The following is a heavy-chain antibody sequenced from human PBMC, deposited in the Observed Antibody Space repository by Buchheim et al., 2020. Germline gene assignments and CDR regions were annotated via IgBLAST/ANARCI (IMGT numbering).Heavy chain of an antibody. CDR1: GFTLSTYW. V-gene: IGHV3-74*01. CDR2: IFNNCSDI. D-gene: IGHD2-15*01. Sequence: EVQLVESGGGLVQPGGSLRLSCAASGFTLSTYWMHWVRQVPGKGLVWVSRIFNNCSDIRYAESVRGRFTISRDNAKTLLYLEMNSMRAEDTGVYYCARAPHCGGGICYGGHFYYGMDGWGQGTT. J-gene: IGHJ6*02. CDR3: ARAPHCGGGICYGGHFYYGMDG.